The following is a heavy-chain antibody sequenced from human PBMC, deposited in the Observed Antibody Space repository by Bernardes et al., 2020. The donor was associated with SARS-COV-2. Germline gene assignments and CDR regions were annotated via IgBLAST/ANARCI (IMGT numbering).Heavy chain of an antibody. J-gene: IGHJ4*02. V-gene: IGHV3-23*01. D-gene: IGHD1-26*01. CDR1: GFTFSSYA. Sequence: GSLRLSCAASGFTFSSYAMSWVRQAPGKGLEWVSAISGSGGSTYYADSVKGRFTISRDNSKNTLYLQMNSLRAEDTAVYYCAKDPRELLGGDYWGQGTLVTVSS. CDR3: AKDPRELLGGDY. CDR2: ISGSGGST.